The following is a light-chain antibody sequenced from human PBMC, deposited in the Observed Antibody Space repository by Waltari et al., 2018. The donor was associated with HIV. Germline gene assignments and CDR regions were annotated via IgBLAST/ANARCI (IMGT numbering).Light chain of an antibody. CDR1: HSVLHIPSNKTY. CDR3: QQYYNNPWT. CDR2: WAS. V-gene: IGKV4-1*01. J-gene: IGKJ1*01. Sequence: DFVVTQSPDSLAVSLCERASFNCSPSHSVLHIPSNKTYLAGYQQRPGQPPTLLIYWASSRESGVPDRFSGSGSGTDFTLTISRLQAEDVAVYYCQQYYNNPWTFGQGTKVEIK.